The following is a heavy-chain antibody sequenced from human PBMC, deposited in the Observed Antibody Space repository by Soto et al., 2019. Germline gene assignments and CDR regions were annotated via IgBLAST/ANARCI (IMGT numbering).Heavy chain of an antibody. CDR3: AHRPFSSTWHDAYDV. J-gene: IGHJ3*01. D-gene: IGHD6-6*01. V-gene: IGHV2-5*02. CDR1: GFSLSSGVG. Sequence: SGPTLVNPTETLTLTCTFSGFSLSSGVGVGWVRQPPGKALEWLAVIYWDDDKHYSPSLRTTFSITKDTSKNQVVLTMTNMDPVDTATYFCAHRPFSSTWHDAYDVWGPGTMVTVSS. CDR2: IYWDDDK.